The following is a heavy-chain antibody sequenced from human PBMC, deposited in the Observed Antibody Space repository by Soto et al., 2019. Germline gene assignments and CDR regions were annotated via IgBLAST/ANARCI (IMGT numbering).Heavy chain of an antibody. CDR1: GYSFTSYW. J-gene: IGHJ3*02. CDR2: IDPSDSYT. D-gene: IGHD1-26*01. CDR3: ARQTYSPDAFDI. Sequence: GESLKISCXGSGYSFTSYWISWVRQMPGKGLEWMGRIDPSDSYTNYSPSFQGHVTISADKSISTAYLQWSSLKASDTAMYYCARQTYSPDAFDIWGQGTMVTVSS. V-gene: IGHV5-10-1*01.